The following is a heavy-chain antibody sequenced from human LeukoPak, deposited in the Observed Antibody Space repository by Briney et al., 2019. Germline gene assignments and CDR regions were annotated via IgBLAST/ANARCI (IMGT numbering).Heavy chain of an antibody. J-gene: IGHJ3*02. CDR2: ISNTGST. V-gene: IGHV4-61*09. Sequence: SQTLSLTCTVSGGSITSDTYYWNWIRQPAGMGLERIGHISNTGSTNYNPSLKSRVTISIDTSKNQFSLKLSSVTAADTAVYYCARDLFVVTRRDAFDIWGQGTMVTVSS. CDR1: GGSITSDTYY. D-gene: IGHD4-23*01. CDR3: ARDLFVVTRRDAFDI.